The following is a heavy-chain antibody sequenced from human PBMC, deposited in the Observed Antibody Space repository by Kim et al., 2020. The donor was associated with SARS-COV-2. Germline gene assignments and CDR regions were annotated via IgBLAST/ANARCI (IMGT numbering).Heavy chain of an antibody. V-gene: IGHV3-7*01. CDR3: ARDDSSPYYYYGMDV. CDR2: IKQDGSEK. J-gene: IGHJ6*02. Sequence: GGSLRLSCAASGFTFSSYWMSWVRQAPGKGLEWVANIKQDGSEKYYVDSVKGRFTISRDNAKNSLYLQMNSLRAEDTAVYYCARDDSSPYYYYGMDVWGQGTTVTVSS. CDR1: GFTFSSYW. D-gene: IGHD3-22*01.